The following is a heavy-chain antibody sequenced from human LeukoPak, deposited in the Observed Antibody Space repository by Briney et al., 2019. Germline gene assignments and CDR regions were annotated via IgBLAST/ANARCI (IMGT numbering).Heavy chain of an antibody. D-gene: IGHD3-22*01. CDR1: GGTFSSYA. CDR3: AREVYYDSSGPLDY. CDR2: IIPIFGIA. V-gene: IGHV1-69*04. J-gene: IGHJ4*02. Sequence: SVKVSCKAPGGTFSSYAISWVRQAPGRGLEWMGRIIPIFGIANYAQKFQGRVTITADKSTSTAYMELSSLRSEDTAVYYYAREVYYDSSGPLDYWGQGTLVTVSS.